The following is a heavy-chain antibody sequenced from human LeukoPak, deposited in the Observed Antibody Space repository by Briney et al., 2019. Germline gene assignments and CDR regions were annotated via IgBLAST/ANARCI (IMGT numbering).Heavy chain of an antibody. CDR2: ISSSSSYI. J-gene: IGHJ4*02. V-gene: IGHV3-21*01. D-gene: IGHD6-13*01. CDR1: GFTFSSYS. Sequence: GGSLRLSCAASGFTFSSYSMNWVRQAPGEGLEWVSSISSSSSYIYYADSVKGRFTISRDNAKNSLYLQMNSLRAEDTAVYYCARESLDEQLFDYWGQGTLVTVSS. CDR3: ARESLDEQLFDY.